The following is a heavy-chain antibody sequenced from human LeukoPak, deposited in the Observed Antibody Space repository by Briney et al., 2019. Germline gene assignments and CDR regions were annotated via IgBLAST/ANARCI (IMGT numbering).Heavy chain of an antibody. CDR1: VFTFSSYA. J-gene: IGHJ4*02. CDR3: ADTDY. Sequence: GRSLRLSCAASVFTFSSYAMHWVRQAPGKGLEWVSYISSSSSTIYYADSVKGRFTISRDNAKNSLYLQMNSLRAEDTAVYYCADTDYWGQGTLVTVSS. D-gene: IGHD2-2*02. CDR2: ISSSSSTI. V-gene: IGHV3-48*01.